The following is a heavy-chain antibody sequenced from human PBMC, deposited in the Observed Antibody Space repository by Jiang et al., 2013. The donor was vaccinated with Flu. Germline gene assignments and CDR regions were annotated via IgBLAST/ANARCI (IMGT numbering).Heavy chain of an antibody. CDR2: IYYSGST. V-gene: IGHV4-39*07. J-gene: IGHJ4*02. CDR1: GGSINSYY. Sequence: LVKPSETLSLTCTVSGGSINSYYWGWIRQPPGKGLEWIGSIYYSGSTYYNPSLKSRVTISVDTSKNQFSLKLSSVTAADTAVYYCARGEQWLVRGYDYWGQGTLVTVSS. D-gene: IGHD6-19*01. CDR3: ARGEQWLVRGYDY.